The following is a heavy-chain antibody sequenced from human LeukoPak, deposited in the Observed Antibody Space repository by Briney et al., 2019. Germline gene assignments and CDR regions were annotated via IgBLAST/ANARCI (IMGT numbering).Heavy chain of an antibody. CDR3: ASSTLYCGGDCYMYFQH. CDR2: IYTSGST. D-gene: IGHD2-21*01. J-gene: IGHJ1*01. CDR1: GGSISSYY. Sequence: PSETLSLTCTVSGGSISSYYWSWIRQPAGKGLEWIGRIYTSGSTNYNPSLKSRVTMSVDTSKNQFSPKLSSVTAADTAVYYCASSTLYCGGDCYMYFQHWGQGTLVTVSS. V-gene: IGHV4-4*07.